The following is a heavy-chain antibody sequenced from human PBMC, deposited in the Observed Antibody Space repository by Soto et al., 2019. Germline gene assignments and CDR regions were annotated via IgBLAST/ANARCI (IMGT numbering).Heavy chain of an antibody. D-gene: IGHD3-3*01. J-gene: IGHJ6*02. V-gene: IGHV3-7*05. CDR3: ARDGAGPPGSGYWKFYYYYGMDV. CDR2: IKQDGSEK. CDR1: GFTFSSYW. Sequence: GGSLRLSCAASGFTFSSYWMSWVRQAPGKGLEWVANIKQDGSEKYYVDSVKGRFTISRDNAKNSLYLQMNRLRAEDTAVYYCARDGAGPPGSGYWKFYYYYGMDVWGQGTTVTVSS.